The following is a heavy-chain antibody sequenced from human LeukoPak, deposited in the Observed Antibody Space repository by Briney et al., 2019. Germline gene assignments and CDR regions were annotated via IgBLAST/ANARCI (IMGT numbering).Heavy chain of an antibody. CDR3: TTTGIAAAGTFDY. CDR2: ISGSGGST. J-gene: IGHJ4*02. D-gene: IGHD6-13*01. Sequence: PGGSLRLSCAASGFTFSSYAMSWVRQAPGKGLEWVSAISGSGGSTYYADSVKGRFTISRDNSKNTLYLQMNSLRAEDTAVYYCTTTGIAAAGTFDYWGQGTPVTVSS. V-gene: IGHV3-23*01. CDR1: GFTFSSYA.